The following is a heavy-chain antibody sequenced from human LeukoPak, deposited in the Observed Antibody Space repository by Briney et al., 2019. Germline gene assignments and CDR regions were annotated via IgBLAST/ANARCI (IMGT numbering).Heavy chain of an antibody. J-gene: IGHJ4*02. V-gene: IGHV3-23*01. CDR1: GFTFSSYA. Sequence: PGGSLRLSCAASGFTFSSYAMSWVRQAPGKGLEWVSVISSSGFSTYYAVSVKGRFTISRDNSKNTLYLEINSLRAEDTAIYYCAKDQQQLAFDYWGQGTLVTVSS. D-gene: IGHD6-13*01. CDR3: AKDQQQLAFDY. CDR2: ISSSGFST.